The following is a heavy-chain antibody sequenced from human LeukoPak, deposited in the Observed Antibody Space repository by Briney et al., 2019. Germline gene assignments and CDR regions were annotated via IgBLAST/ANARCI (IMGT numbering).Heavy chain of an antibody. CDR1: GGSISSGGYY. CDR3: ARGLTGTPRLFMSYYYYMDV. J-gene: IGHJ6*03. D-gene: IGHD1/OR15-1a*01. Sequence: SETLSLTCTVSGGSISSGGYYWSWIRQHPGKGLEWIGYIYYSGSTYYNPSLKSRVTISVDTSKNQFSLKLSSVTAADTAVYYCARGLTGTPRLFMSYYYYMDVWGKGTTVTVPS. V-gene: IGHV4-31*03. CDR2: IYYSGST.